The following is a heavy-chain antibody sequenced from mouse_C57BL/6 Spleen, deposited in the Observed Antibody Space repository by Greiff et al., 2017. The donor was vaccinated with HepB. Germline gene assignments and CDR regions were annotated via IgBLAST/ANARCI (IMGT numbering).Heavy chain of an antibody. D-gene: IGHD2-1*01. J-gene: IGHJ4*01. CDR3: ARLDGNYDYAMDY. V-gene: IGHV1-52*01. CDR2: IDPSDSET. CDR1: GYTFTSYW. Sequence: QVQLQQPGAELVRPGSSVKLSCKASGYTFTSYWMHWVKQRPIQGLEWIGNIDPSDSETHYNQKFKDKATLTVDKSSSTAYMQLSSLTSEDSAVYYCARLDGNYDYAMDYWGQGTSVTVSS.